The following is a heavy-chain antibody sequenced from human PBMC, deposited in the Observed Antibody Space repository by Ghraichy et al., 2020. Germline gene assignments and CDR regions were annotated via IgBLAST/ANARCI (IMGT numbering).Heavy chain of an antibody. Sequence: GSLRLSCAASGFTLSSYAMSWVRQAPGKGLEWVSAISVTGGGTYYTDSVKGRFTISKDKSKNTLYLQMDSLGAEDTAIYYCARGSYGDYDYWGQGTLVTVSS. CDR3: ARGSYGDYDY. V-gene: IGHV3-23*01. CDR1: GFTLSSYA. D-gene: IGHD4-17*01. CDR2: ISVTGGGT. J-gene: IGHJ4*02.